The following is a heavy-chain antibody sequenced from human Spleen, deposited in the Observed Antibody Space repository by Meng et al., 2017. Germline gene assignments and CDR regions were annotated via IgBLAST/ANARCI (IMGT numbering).Heavy chain of an antibody. CDR1: GGSVCSGSYY. V-gene: IGHV4-61*01. CDR2: IYYSGST. D-gene: IGHD5-18*01. CDR3: AGESAYSRFDY. J-gene: IGHJ4*02. Sequence: VALQESGPGLVRPSDTLSLTCTVSGGSVCSGSYYWSWIRQPPGKGLEWIGYIYYSGSTRYNPSLKSRVTISVDTSKNQFSLKLGSVTAADTAVYYCAGESAYSRFDYWGQGTLVTVSS.